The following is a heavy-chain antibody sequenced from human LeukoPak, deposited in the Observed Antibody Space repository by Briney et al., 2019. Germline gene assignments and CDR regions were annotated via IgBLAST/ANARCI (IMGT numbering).Heavy chain of an antibody. J-gene: IGHJ2*01. Sequence: PSETLSLTCTVSGGSISSSNYYWGWIRQPPGKGLEWIGSIYYSGSTYYNPSLKSRVTISVDTSKNQFSLKLSSVTAADTAVYYCARDSSGWYGQIYWYFDLWGRGTLVTVSS. V-gene: IGHV4-39*07. CDR2: IYYSGST. CDR3: ARDSSGWYGQIYWYFDL. CDR1: GGSISSSNYY. D-gene: IGHD6-19*01.